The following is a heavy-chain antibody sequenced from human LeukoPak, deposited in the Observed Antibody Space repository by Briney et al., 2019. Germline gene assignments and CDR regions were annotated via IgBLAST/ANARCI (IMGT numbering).Heavy chain of an antibody. V-gene: IGHV1-8*01. CDR3: ARGQALRFLEWLPRPFDY. Sequence: ASVTVSCKASGYTFTSYDINWVRQAPGQGLEWMGWMNPNSGNTGYAQKFQGRVTMTRNTSMSTAYMELSSLRSEDTAVYYCARGQALRFLEWLPRPFDYWGQGTLVTVSS. CDR1: GYTFTSYD. D-gene: IGHD3-3*01. J-gene: IGHJ4*02. CDR2: MNPNSGNT.